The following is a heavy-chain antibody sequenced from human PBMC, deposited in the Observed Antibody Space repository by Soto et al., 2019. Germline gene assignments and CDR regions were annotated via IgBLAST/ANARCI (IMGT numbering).Heavy chain of an antibody. Sequence: GASVKVSCKVSGYTLTELSMHWVRQAPGKGLEWMGGFDPEDGETIYAQKFQGRVTMTEDTSTDTAYMELSSLRSEDTAVYYCATDRYCSGGSCYYVLNYWGQGTLVTVSS. J-gene: IGHJ4*02. CDR2: FDPEDGET. V-gene: IGHV1-24*01. D-gene: IGHD2-15*01. CDR3: ATDRYCSGGSCYYVLNY. CDR1: GYTLTELS.